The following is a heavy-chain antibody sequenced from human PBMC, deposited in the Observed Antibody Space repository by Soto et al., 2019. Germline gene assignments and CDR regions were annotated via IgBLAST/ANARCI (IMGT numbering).Heavy chain of an antibody. Sequence: ASVKVSCKASGYTFTSYDINWVRQATGQGLEWMGWMNPNSGNTGYAQKFQGRVTMTRNTSIGTAYMELSSLRSEDTAVYYWARLDYGDYLDYYYMDVWGKGTTVTVSS. CDR2: MNPNSGNT. CDR1: GYTFTSYD. CDR3: ARLDYGDYLDYYYMDV. J-gene: IGHJ6*03. V-gene: IGHV1-8*01. D-gene: IGHD4-17*01.